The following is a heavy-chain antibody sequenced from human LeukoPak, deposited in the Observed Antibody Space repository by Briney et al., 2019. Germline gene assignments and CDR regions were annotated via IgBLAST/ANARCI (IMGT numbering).Heavy chain of an antibody. CDR3: ARDNPIVGATITLDY. D-gene: IGHD1-26*01. CDR1: GFTFSSYS. CDR2: ISSSSSTI. J-gene: IGHJ4*02. Sequence: PGGSLRLSCAASGFTFSSYSMIWVRQAPGKGLEWISYISSSSSTIYYADSVKGRFTISRDSAKNSLYLQMNSLRGEGTAVYYCARDNPIVGATITLDYWGQGALVTVSS. V-gene: IGHV3-48*01.